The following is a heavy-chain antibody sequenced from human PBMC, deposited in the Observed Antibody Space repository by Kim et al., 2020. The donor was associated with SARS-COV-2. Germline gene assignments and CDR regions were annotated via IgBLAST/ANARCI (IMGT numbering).Heavy chain of an antibody. CDR3: ARADYYGSGSYYNQGFDY. CDR1: GGSISSSSYY. D-gene: IGHD3-10*01. Sequence: SETLSLTCTVSGGSISSSSYYWGWIRQPPGKGLEWIGSIYYSGSTYYNPSLKSRVTISVDTSKNQFSLKLSSVTAADTAVYYCARADYYGSGSYYNQGFDYWGQGTLVTVSS. CDR2: IYYSGST. J-gene: IGHJ4*02. V-gene: IGHV4-39*07.